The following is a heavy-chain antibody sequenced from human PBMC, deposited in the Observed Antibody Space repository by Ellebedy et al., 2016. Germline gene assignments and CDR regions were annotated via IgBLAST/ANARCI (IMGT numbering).Heavy chain of an antibody. CDR1: GFTVSSNY. V-gene: IGHV3-53*01. CDR2: IYSGGST. CDR3: ARGLGYSVS. D-gene: IGHD6-13*01. J-gene: IGHJ4*02. Sequence: GESLKISXAASGFTVSSNYMSWVRQAPGKGLEWVSVIYSGGSTYYADSVKGRFTISRDNAKNTLFLQMNSLRAEDTAVYYCARGLGYSVSWGQGTLVTVSP.